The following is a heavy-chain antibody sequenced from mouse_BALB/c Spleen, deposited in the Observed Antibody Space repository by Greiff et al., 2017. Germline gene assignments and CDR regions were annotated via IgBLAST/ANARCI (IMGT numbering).Heavy chain of an antibody. CDR3: ARRLFYGSSFAY. V-gene: IGHV5-6-3*01. CDR2: INSNGGST. CDR1: GFTFSSYG. D-gene: IGHD1-1*01. Sequence: DVKLQESGGGLVQPGGSLKLSCAASGFTFSSYGMSWVRQTPDKRLELVATINSNGGSTYYPDSVKGRFTISRDNAKNTLYLQMSSLKSEDTAMYYCARRLFYGSSFAYWGQGTLVTVSA. J-gene: IGHJ3*01.